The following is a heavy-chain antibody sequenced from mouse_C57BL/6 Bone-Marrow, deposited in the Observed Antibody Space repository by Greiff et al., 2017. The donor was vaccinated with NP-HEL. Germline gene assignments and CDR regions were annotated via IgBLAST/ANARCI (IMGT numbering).Heavy chain of an antibody. V-gene: IGHV14-4*01. CDR2: IDPENGDT. CDR3: TTGGYDAYFDY. J-gene: IGHJ2*01. CDR1: GFNIKDDY. Sequence: VHVKQSGAELVRPGASVKLSCTASGFNIKDDYMHWVKQRPEQGLEWIGWIDPENGDTEYASKFQGKATITADTSSNTAYLQLSSLTSEDTAVYYCTTGGYDAYFDYWGQGTTLTVSS. D-gene: IGHD2-2*01.